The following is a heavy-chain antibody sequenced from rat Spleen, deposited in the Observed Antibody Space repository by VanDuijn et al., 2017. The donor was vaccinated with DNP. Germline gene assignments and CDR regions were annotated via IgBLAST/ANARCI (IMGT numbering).Heavy chain of an antibody. D-gene: IGHD1-4*01. Sequence: VQLEESGPGLVQPSQTLSLTCTVSGFSLTSYNVHWVRQAPTKGLEWVAAISAGGGNTYYRDSVKGRFTISRDNAKSTLYLQMDSLRSEDTATYYCASRPPPTRGPFDYWGQGVLVTVSS. CDR2: ISAGGGNT. CDR3: ASRPPPTRGPFDY. V-gene: IGHV5-25*01. J-gene: IGHJ2*01. CDR1: GFSLTSYN.